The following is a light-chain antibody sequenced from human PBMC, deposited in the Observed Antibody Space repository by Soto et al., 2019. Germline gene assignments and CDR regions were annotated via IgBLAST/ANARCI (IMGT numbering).Light chain of an antibody. V-gene: IGKV3-11*01. CDR3: QQRRRWPIT. J-gene: IGKJ5*01. Sequence: EIVLTQSPATLSLSPGERATLSCRASQSVDSYLAWYQQKPGQAPRLLIYDASNRATGIPARFSGSGSETGFTLTISSLEPEDLAVYYCQQRRRWPITFGQGTRLEIK. CDR2: DAS. CDR1: QSVDSY.